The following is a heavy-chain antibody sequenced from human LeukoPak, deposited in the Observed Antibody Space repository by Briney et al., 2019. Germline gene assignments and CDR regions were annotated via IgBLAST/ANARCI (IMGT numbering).Heavy chain of an antibody. CDR1: GYTFTSYA. J-gene: IGHJ4*02. CDR2: IVPIFGTA. CDR3: ARDNDSWDPPHFDY. D-gene: IGHD1-26*01. Sequence: GASVKVSCKASGYTFTSYAISWVRQAPGQGLEWMGGIVPIFGTANYAQKFRGRVTITADKSTRTAYMELSSLRSEDTAVYYCARDNDSWDPPHFDYWGQGTLVTVSS. V-gene: IGHV1-69*06.